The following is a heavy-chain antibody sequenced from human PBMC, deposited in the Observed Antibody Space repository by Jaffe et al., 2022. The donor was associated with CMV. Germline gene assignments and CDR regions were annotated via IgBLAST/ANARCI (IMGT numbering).Heavy chain of an antibody. CDR3: ARGRDYGGDY. CDR1: GGSISSYY. D-gene: IGHD4-17*01. Sequence: QVQLQESGPGLVKPSETLSLTCTVSGGSISSYYWSWIRQPPGKGLEWIGYIYYSGSTNYNPSLKSRVTISVDTSKNQFSLKLSSVTAADTAVYYCARGRDYGGDYWGQGTLVTVSS. V-gene: IGHV4-59*01. J-gene: IGHJ4*02. CDR2: IYYSGST.